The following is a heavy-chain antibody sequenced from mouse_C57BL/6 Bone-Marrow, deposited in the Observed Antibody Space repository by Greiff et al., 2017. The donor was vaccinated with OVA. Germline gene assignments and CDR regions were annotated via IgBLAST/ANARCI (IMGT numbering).Heavy chain of an antibody. V-gene: IGHV7-1*01. D-gene: IGHD2-4*01. CDR1: GFTFSDFY. J-gene: IGHJ3*01. CDR3: ARDLYDYAGAY. CDR2: SKHKAHDYSK. Sequence: EVQLVESGGGLVQSGRSLRLSCATSGFTFSDFYMECVRPAPGQGLEWISASKHKAHDYSKESSASVKGRFIVSRDTSQSILYRQMNALRADDTVSSYCARDLYDYAGAYWGQGILVTVSA.